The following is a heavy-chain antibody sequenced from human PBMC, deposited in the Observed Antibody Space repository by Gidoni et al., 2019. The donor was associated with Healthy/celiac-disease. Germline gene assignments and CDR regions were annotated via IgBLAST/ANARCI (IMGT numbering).Heavy chain of an antibody. Sequence: QVQLQQWGAGLLQPSATLSLTCAVYGGSFSGYYWSWIRQPPGKGLEWIGEINHSGSTNYNPSLKSRVTISVDTSKNQFSLKLSSVTAADTAVYYCARVGRDVITFGGVIVIPYYFDYWGQGTLVTVSS. J-gene: IGHJ4*02. CDR2: INHSGST. CDR3: ARVGRDVITFGGVIVIPYYFDY. CDR1: GGSFSGYY. D-gene: IGHD3-16*02. V-gene: IGHV4-34*01.